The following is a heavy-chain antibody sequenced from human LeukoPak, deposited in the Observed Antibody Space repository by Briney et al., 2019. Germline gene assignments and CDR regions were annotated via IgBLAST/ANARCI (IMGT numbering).Heavy chain of an antibody. V-gene: IGHV3-23*01. Sequence: GGSLSLSWAASGFTFSSLPMTWVRQPPGKGLKCFQSIIGSLGSTYYADSVKGRFTISRDTSKNTLYLQMNSLRAEDTAVYYCAKGRGYYYDSSGYCCFDYWGQGTLVTVSS. J-gene: IGHJ4*02. CDR2: IIGSLGST. D-gene: IGHD3-22*01. CDR3: AKGRGYYYDSSGYCCFDY. CDR1: GFTFSSLP.